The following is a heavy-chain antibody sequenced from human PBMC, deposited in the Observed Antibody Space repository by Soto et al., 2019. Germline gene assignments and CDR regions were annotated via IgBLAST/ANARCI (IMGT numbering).Heavy chain of an antibody. CDR2: ISYDGSNK. D-gene: IGHD3-10*01. CDR1: GFTFSSYA. Sequence: PVGSLRLSCAASGFTFSSYAMHWVRQAPGKGLEWVAVISYDGSNKYYADSVKGRFTISRDNSKNTLYLQMNSLRAEDTAVYYCARVKVLLWFGEFPYGMDVWGQGTTVTVSS. V-gene: IGHV3-30-3*01. J-gene: IGHJ6*02. CDR3: ARVKVLLWFGEFPYGMDV.